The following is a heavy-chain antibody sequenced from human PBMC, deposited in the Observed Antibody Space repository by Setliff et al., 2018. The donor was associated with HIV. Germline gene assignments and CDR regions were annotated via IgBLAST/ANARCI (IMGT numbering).Heavy chain of an antibody. CDR1: GYTFTSYG. J-gene: IGHJ4*02. CDR2: MNPNSGNT. CDR3: ARGRPIAARYYFDY. D-gene: IGHD6-13*01. Sequence: ASVKVSCKASGYTFTSYGINWVRQATGQGLEWMGWMNPNSGNTGYAQKFQGRVTMTRNTSISTAYMELSSLRSEDTAVYYCARGRPIAARYYFDYWGQGTLVTVSS. V-gene: IGHV1-8*02.